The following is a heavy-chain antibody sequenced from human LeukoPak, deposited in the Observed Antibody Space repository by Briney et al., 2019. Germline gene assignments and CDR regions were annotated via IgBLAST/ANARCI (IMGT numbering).Heavy chain of an antibody. Sequence: PSETLSLTCTVSGYSISSDYYWGWIRQPPGKGLEWIGYIYYSGSTNYKSSLKSRVTISVDTSKNQFSLKLSSVTAADTAVYYCARTTEGGYSYGYFYYYYMDVWGKGTTVTISS. CDR3: ARTTEGGYSYGYFYYYYMDV. J-gene: IGHJ6*03. D-gene: IGHD5-18*01. CDR2: IYYSGST. CDR1: GYSISSDYY. V-gene: IGHV4-61*01.